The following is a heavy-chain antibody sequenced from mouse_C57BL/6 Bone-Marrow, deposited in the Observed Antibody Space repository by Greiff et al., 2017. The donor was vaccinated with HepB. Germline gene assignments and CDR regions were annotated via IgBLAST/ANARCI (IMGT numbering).Heavy chain of an antibody. CDR1: GYSFTGYY. CDR3: ARRRSYYGSSYDFDY. CDR2: INPSTGGT. D-gene: IGHD1-1*01. J-gene: IGHJ2*01. V-gene: IGHV1-42*01. Sequence: VQLKQSGPELVKPGASVKISCKASGYSFTGYYMNWVKQSPEKSLEWIGEINPSTGGTTYNQKFKAKATLTVDKSSSTAYMQLKSLTSEDSAVYYCARRRSYYGSSYDFDYWGQGTTLTVSS.